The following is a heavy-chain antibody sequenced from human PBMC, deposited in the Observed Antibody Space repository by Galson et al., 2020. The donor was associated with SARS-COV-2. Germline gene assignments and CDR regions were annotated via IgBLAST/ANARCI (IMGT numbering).Heavy chain of an antibody. CDR2: ISVYNGNT. CDR3: ARDNTGITIFGVVPGEYGMDI. D-gene: IGHD3-3*01. Sequence: ASVKVSCKASGYTFINYEINWVRQAPGQGLEWMGWISVYNGNTNYAQKFQDRVTMTTDTSTSTAHMELRSLRSDDTAVYYCARDNTGITIFGVVPGEYGMDIWGQGTTVTVSS. V-gene: IGHV1-18*04. J-gene: IGHJ6*02. CDR1: GYTFINYE.